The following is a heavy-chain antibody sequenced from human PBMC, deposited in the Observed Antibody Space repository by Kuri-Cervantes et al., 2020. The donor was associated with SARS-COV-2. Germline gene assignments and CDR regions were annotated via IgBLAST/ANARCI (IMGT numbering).Heavy chain of an antibody. CDR1: GYTFTNDG. Sequence: ASVKVSCKASGYTFTNDGISWVRQAPGQGLEWMGWVSAYNGNTNYAQKLQGRVTMTTDTSTSTAYMELRSLRSDDTAVYYCARDSPSYYYDSSGLPTPWGQGTLVTVSS. D-gene: IGHD3-22*01. CDR3: ARDSPSYYYDSSGLPTP. V-gene: IGHV1-18*01. CDR2: VSAYNGNT. J-gene: IGHJ5*02.